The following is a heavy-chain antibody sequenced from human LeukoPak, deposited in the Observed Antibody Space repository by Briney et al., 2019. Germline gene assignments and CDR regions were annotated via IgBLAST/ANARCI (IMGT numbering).Heavy chain of an antibody. Sequence: GASVKVSCKASGYSFTSYYIYWVRQAPGQGLEWMGMINPSGGSTDYAQNFQGRVTVTRDTSTNTVYLELSSLRSEDTAVYYCARGSSGWRGFDYWGQGTLVTVSS. CDR3: ARGSSGWRGFDY. V-gene: IGHV1-46*01. CDR1: GYSFTSYY. D-gene: IGHD6-19*01. J-gene: IGHJ4*02. CDR2: INPSGGST.